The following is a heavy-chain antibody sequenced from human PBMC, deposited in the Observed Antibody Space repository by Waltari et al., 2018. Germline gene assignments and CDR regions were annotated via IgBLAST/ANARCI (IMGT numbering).Heavy chain of an antibody. D-gene: IGHD3-16*02. Sequence: VQLHESGPGLVKPSPTLSLTCTVPPCSLIRYYWPWLRQPAGMGLEVSGRVETSGRTNDNPSLNKWITKLAGTFKNQFSVELGACTGAETAGDYCARLRYHDYVWGSYRYFDYWGQGTLVTVSS. CDR2: VETSGRT. CDR1: PCSLIRYY. J-gene: IGHJ4*02. CDR3: ARLRYHDYVWGSYRYFDY. V-gene: IGHV4-4*07.